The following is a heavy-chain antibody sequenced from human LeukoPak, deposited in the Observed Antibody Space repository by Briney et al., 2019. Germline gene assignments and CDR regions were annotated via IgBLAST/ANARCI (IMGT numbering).Heavy chain of an antibody. D-gene: IGHD3-16*01. CDR3: FNYAY. CDR1: GITVSSIS. J-gene: IGHJ4*02. Sequence: GGSLRLSCAASGITVSSISITWVRQVPGKGLEWVSVIYSDGRTNYADSVKGRFTISRDNSKNTVYLQLSSLRVEDTAVHYCFNYAYWGQGTLVTVSS. CDR2: IYSDGRT. V-gene: IGHV3-66*01.